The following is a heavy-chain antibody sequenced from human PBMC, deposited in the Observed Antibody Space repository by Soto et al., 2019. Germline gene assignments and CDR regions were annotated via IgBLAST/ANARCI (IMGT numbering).Heavy chain of an antibody. V-gene: IGHV4-59*01. CDR3: ARELAGRYYYYGMDV. D-gene: IGHD6-6*01. J-gene: IGHJ6*02. Sequence: PSETLSLTCTVSGGSISSYYWSWIRQPPGKGLEWIGYIYYSGSTNYNPSLKSRVTISVDTSKNQFSLKLSSVTAAGTAVYFCARELAGRYYYYGMDVWGQGTTVTVSS. CDR2: IYYSGST. CDR1: GGSISSYY.